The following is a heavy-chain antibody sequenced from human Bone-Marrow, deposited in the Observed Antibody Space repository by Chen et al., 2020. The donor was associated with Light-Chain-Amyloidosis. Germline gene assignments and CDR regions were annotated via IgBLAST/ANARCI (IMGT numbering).Heavy chain of an antibody. V-gene: IGHV3-13*01. CDR1: GFTFSSPA. D-gene: IGHD6-6*01. CDR3: AREVVDSTSAGWYFDL. CDR2: IGTIGDT. Sequence: EVQLVESGGGLVQPGGSLRLSCAASGFTFSSPAMHWVRQAAGKCLEWVSAIGTIGDTYYPGSVKGRFTISRDDAKNSLYLQMNSLRAEDTGVYYCAREVVDSTSAGWYFDLWGRGTLVTVSS. J-gene: IGHJ2*01.